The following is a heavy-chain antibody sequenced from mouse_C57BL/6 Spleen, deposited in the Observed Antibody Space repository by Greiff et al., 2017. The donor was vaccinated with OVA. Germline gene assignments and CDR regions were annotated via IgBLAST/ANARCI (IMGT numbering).Heavy chain of an antibody. CDR2: ISSGGSYT. Sequence: DVQLVESGGDLVKPGGSLKLSCAASGFTFSSYGMSWVRQTPDKRLEWVATISSGGSYTYYPDSVKGRFTISRDNAKNTLYLQMSSLKSEDTAMYYCARQNYYGSSYYYAMDYWGQGTSVTVSS. CDR3: ARQNYYGSSYYYAMDY. V-gene: IGHV5-6*01. J-gene: IGHJ4*01. D-gene: IGHD1-1*01. CDR1: GFTFSSYG.